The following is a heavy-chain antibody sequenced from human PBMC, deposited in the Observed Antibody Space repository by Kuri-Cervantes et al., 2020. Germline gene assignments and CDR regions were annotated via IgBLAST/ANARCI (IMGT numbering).Heavy chain of an antibody. D-gene: IGHD6-6*01. V-gene: IGHV3-9*01. CDR2: ISWNSGSI. Sequence: GGSLRLSCAASGFTFDDYAMHWVRQAPGKGLEWVSDISWNSGSIGYADSVKGRFTISRDNNKNFLYLQMNSLTTEDTALYFCARGFSSSTRGSIDYWGRGTLVTVSS. CDR1: GFTFDDYA. CDR3: ARGFSSSTRGSIDY. J-gene: IGHJ4*01.